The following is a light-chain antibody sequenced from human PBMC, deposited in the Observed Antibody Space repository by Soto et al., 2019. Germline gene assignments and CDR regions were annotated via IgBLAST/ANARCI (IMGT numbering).Light chain of an antibody. CDR2: EIT. CDR1: SSDVGGYNY. V-gene: IGLV2-14*01. J-gene: IGLJ2*01. CDR3: SAYTISSTLV. Sequence: QSALTQPASVSGSPGQSITISCTGTSSDVGGYNYVSWYQQYPGNAPKLMIYEITNRPSGVSNRFSGSKSGNTASLTISGLQAEDEADYYCSAYTISSTLVFGGGTKVTVL.